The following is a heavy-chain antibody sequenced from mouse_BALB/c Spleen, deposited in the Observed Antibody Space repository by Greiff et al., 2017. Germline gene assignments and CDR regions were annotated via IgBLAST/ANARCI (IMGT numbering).Heavy chain of an antibody. V-gene: IGHV5-6*01. CDR1: GFTFSSYR. Sequence: EVQLVESGGDLVKPGGSLKLSCAASGFTFSSYRMSWVRQTPDKRLEWVATISSGGSYTYYPDSVKGRFTISRDNAKNTLYLQMSSLKSEDTAMYYCARQRRYDGDAMDYWGQGTSVTVSS. CDR2: ISSGGSYT. D-gene: IGHD2-14*01. J-gene: IGHJ4*01. CDR3: ARQRRYDGDAMDY.